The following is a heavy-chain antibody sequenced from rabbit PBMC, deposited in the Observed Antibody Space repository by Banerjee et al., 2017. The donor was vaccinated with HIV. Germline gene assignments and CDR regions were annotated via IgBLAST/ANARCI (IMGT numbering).Heavy chain of an antibody. CDR1: GLDFSSSYW. Sequence: QEQLEESGGDLVKPGASLTLTCKASGLDFSSSYWICWVRQAPGKGLEWIACIDAGYRGSTYYASWAKGRFTISKTSSTTVTLQMTSLTAADTATYFCARDLAAVTGWNFGLWGQGTLVTVS. V-gene: IGHV1S45*01. D-gene: IGHD7-1*01. CDR2: IDAGYRGST. J-gene: IGHJ3*01. CDR3: ARDLAAVTGWNFGL.